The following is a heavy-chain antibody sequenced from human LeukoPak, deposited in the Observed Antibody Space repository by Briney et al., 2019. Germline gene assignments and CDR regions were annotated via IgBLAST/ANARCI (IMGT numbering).Heavy chain of an antibody. Sequence: ASVKVSCKASGYTFTSYAMHWVRQAPGQRLEWMGWSNAGNGNTKYSQEFQGRVTITRDTSASTAYMELSSLRSEDMAVYYCAREGSYSSGWPFDYWGQGTLVTVSS. J-gene: IGHJ4*02. CDR3: AREGSYSSGWPFDY. V-gene: IGHV1-3*02. CDR1: GYTFTSYA. D-gene: IGHD6-19*01. CDR2: SNAGNGNT.